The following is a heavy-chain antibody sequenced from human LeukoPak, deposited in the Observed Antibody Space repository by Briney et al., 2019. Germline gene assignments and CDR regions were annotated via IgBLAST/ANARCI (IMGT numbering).Heavy chain of an antibody. Sequence: GGPLRLSCAASGFTFSSYAMSWVRQAPGKGLEWVSAISGSGGSTYYADSVKGRFTISRDNSKNTLYLQMNSLRAEDTAVYYCASPYSSSWYYFDYWGQGTLVTVSS. CDR2: ISGSGGST. V-gene: IGHV3-23*01. CDR3: ASPYSSSWYYFDY. D-gene: IGHD6-13*01. CDR1: GFTFSSYA. J-gene: IGHJ4*02.